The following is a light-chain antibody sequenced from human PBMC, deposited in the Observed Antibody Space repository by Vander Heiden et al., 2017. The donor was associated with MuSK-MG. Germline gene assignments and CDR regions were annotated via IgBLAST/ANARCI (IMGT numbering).Light chain of an antibody. Sequence: IVLTQSPGTLSLSPGDRATLFCGASQTVSGNYLAWYQQKPGQAPRLLIYAASTKATGIPDRFSGSVTVSGTDFTLTINRLEPEGFAVYFCQQYGRSPLTFGGGTKVEIK. CDR3: QQYGRSPLT. CDR1: QTVSGNY. V-gene: IGKV3-20*01. CDR2: AAS. J-gene: IGKJ4*01.